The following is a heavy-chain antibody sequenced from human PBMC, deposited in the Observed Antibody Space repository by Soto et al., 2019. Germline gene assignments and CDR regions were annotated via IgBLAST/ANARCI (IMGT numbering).Heavy chain of an antibody. D-gene: IGHD6-19*01. CDR3: ARGPRLEQCLIMY. CDR1: GFTFSSYS. CDR2: ISSSSSYI. J-gene: IGHJ4*02. V-gene: IGHV3-21*01. Sequence: EVQLVESGGGLVKPGGSLRLSCAASGFTFSSYSMNWVRQAPGKGLEWVSSISSSSSYIYYADSVKGRFTISRDNAKNSLYLQMNSLRAEDTAVYYCARGPRLEQCLIMYWGQGTLVTVSS.